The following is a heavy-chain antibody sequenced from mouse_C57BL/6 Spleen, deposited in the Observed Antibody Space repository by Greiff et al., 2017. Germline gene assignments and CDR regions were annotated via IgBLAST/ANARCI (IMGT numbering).Heavy chain of an antibody. Sequence: EVQLQQSGPELVKPGASVKISCKASGYTFTDYYMNWVKQSHGKSLEWIGDINPNNGGTSYNQKFKGKATLTVDKSSSTAYMELRSLTSEDSAVYYCASDYDGDYDAMDYWGQGTSVTVSS. J-gene: IGHJ4*01. D-gene: IGHD2-4*01. CDR2: INPNNGGT. CDR3: ASDYDGDYDAMDY. V-gene: IGHV1-26*01. CDR1: GYTFTDYY.